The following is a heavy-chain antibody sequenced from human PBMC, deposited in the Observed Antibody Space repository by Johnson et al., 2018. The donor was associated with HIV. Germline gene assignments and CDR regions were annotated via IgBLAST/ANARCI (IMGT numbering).Heavy chain of an antibody. CDR3: VRDQIESITGKEAGAFDI. D-gene: IGHD1-20*01. J-gene: IGHJ3*02. V-gene: IGHV3-64*01. CDR1: GFTFRSYA. CDR2: ISSNGGRT. Sequence: VQLVEFGGGLVQPGGSLRLSCAASGFTFRSYAMHWVRQAPGKGLEYVSAISSNGGRTYYANSVKGRFTISRDNSKNTLSLQMGSLRAEDMAVYYCVRDQIESITGKEAGAFDIWGLGTMVTVYS.